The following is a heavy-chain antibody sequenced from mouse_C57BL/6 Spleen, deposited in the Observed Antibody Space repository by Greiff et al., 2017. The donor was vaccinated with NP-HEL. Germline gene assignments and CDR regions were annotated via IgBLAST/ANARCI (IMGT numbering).Heavy chain of an antibody. D-gene: IGHD2-5*01. CDR3: ARDYSNYGAWFAY. CDR2: IYPGDGDT. CDR1: GYAFSSSW. J-gene: IGHJ3*01. Sequence: QVQLQQSGPELVKPGASVKISCKASGYAFSSSWMNWVKQRPGKGLEWIGRIYPGDGDTNYNGKFKGKATLTADKSSSTAYMQLSSLTSEDSAVYFCARDYSNYGAWFAYWGQGTLVTVSA. V-gene: IGHV1-82*01.